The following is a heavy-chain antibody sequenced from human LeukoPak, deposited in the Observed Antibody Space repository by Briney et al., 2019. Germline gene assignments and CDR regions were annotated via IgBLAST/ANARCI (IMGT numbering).Heavy chain of an antibody. CDR3: ARDAAAYYYGSGSYPSFDP. CDR2: INPNSGGT. J-gene: IGHJ5*02. Sequence: GASVKVSCKASGYTFTGYYMHWVRQAPGQGLEWMGWINPNSGGTNYAQKFQGRVTMTRDTSISTAYMELSRLRSDDTAVYYCARDAAAYYYGSGSYPSFDPWGQGTLVTVSS. D-gene: IGHD3-10*01. V-gene: IGHV1-2*02. CDR1: GYTFTGYY.